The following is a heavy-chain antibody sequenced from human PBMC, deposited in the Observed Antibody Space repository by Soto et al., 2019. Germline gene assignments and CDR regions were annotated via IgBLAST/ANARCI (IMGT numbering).Heavy chain of an antibody. CDR3: ARHPRGEYQLLGLGWFDP. J-gene: IGHJ5*02. Sequence: SVKVCWKASGGTVSSYAICWVRHAPGQGLEWMGGIIPIFGTANYAQKFQGRVTISVDTSKNQFSLKLSSVTAADTAVYYCARHPRGEYQLLGLGWFDPSGQGTLVTVSS. V-gene: IGHV1-69*06. D-gene: IGHD2-2*01. CDR1: GGTVSSYA. CDR2: IIPIFGTA.